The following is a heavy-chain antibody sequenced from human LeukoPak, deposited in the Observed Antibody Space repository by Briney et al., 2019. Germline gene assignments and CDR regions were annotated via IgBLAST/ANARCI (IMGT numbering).Heavy chain of an antibody. Sequence: GGSLRLSCAASGFTFSSYWMYWVRQAPGKGLVWVSRINSDGRSTTYADSVKGRFTISRDNAKNTLYLQMNSLRAEDTAVYYCAGTVGATSAEYFQHWGQGTLVTVSS. V-gene: IGHV3-74*01. CDR2: INSDGRST. D-gene: IGHD1-26*01. J-gene: IGHJ1*01. CDR1: GFTFSSYW. CDR3: AGTVGATSAEYFQH.